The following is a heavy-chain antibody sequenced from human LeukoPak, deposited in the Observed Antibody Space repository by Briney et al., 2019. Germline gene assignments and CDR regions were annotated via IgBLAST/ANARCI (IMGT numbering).Heavy chain of an antibody. Sequence: QPGGSLRLSCAASGFVFTTNYLSWVRQAPGKGLEWVAVISYDGSNKYYAGSVKGRFTISRDNSKNTLYLQMNSLRAEDTAVYYCAKDMRFDWTPYYFDYWGQGTLVTVSS. D-gene: IGHD3-9*01. V-gene: IGHV3-30*18. CDR2: ISYDGSNK. CDR1: GFVFTTNY. J-gene: IGHJ4*02. CDR3: AKDMRFDWTPYYFDY.